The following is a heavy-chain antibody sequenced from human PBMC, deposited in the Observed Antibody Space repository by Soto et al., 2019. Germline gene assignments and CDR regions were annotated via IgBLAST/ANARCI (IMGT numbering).Heavy chain of an antibody. CDR3: ARDYYDKGLDYYYGMDV. D-gene: IGHD3-22*01. J-gene: IGHJ6*02. V-gene: IGHV4-39*02. Sequence: SETLSLTCTVSGGSISSSSYYWGWIRQPPGKGLEWIGSIYYSGSTYYNPSLKSRVTISVDTSKNQFSLKLSSVTAADTAVYYCARDYYDKGLDYYYGMDVWGQGTTGTVSS. CDR2: IYYSGST. CDR1: GGSISSSSYY.